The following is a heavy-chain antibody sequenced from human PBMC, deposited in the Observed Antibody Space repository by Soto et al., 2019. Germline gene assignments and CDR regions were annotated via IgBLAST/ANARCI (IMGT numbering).Heavy chain of an antibody. J-gene: IGHJ5*02. CDR1: GFTFSSYS. V-gene: IGHV3-23*01. CDR3: AKVFAVVVVAATGIDP. CDR2: ISGSGGST. Sequence: GGSLRLSCAASGFTFSSYSMNWVRQAPGKGLEWVSAISGSGGSTYYADSVKGRFTISRDNSKNTLYLQMNSLRAEDTAVYYCAKVFAVVVVAATGIDPWGQGTLVTVSS. D-gene: IGHD2-15*01.